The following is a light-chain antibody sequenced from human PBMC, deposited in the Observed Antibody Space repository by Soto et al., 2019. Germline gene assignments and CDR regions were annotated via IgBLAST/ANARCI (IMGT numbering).Light chain of an antibody. CDR3: CSYAGSYSYVV. CDR1: SSDVGGSNY. CDR2: DVS. J-gene: IGLJ2*01. Sequence: QSVLTQPRSVSGSPGQSVTISCTGTSSDVGGSNYVSWYQQHPGKAPKFVIFDVSKRPLGVPDRFSGSKSGNTASLTIPGLQAEDEADYYCCSYAGSYSYVVFGGGTKLTVL. V-gene: IGLV2-11*01.